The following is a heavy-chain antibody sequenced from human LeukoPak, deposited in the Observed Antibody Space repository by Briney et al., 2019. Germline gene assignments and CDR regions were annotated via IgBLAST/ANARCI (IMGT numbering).Heavy chain of an antibody. CDR2: VEQDGSNK. CDR1: GFTFSSHW. CDR3: ATDQYHLPDY. V-gene: IGHV3-7*01. J-gene: IGHJ4*02. D-gene: IGHD2-2*01. Sequence: GGSLRLSCAASGFTFSSHWMSWVRQAPGKGLEWVANVEQDGSNKYYADSVKGRFTVSKDNSKNTLYLQMNSLRAEDTAVYYCATDQYHLPDYWGQGTLVTVSS.